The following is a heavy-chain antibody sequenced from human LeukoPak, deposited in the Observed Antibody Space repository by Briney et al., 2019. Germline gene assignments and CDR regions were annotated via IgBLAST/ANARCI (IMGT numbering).Heavy chain of an antibody. Sequence: GASVKVSCKVSGYTLTELSMHWVRQAPGKGLEWMGGFDPEDGETIYAQKFQGRVTMTEDTSTDTAYMELSSLRSEDTAVYYCATFPIVGASSRGLGFDYWGQGTLVTASS. CDR3: ATFPIVGASSRGLGFDY. V-gene: IGHV1-24*01. D-gene: IGHD1-26*01. CDR2: FDPEDGET. CDR1: GYTLTELS. J-gene: IGHJ4*02.